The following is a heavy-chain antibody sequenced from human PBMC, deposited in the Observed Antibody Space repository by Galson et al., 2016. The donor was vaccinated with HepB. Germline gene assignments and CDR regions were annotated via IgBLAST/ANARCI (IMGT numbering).Heavy chain of an antibody. J-gene: IGHJ4*02. CDR2: IRSKASGATT. Sequence: SLRLSCAASGFTFADYPMTWVRQAPGKGLEWVAVIRSKASGATTAYSATVKVRFTISRADYRITTYLKRHSVKIDDTHVYYCAREPRTALTGSDHWGQGTLVTVSS. CDR1: GFTFADYP. CDR3: AREPRTALTGSDH. V-gene: IGHV3-49*04. D-gene: IGHD3-9*01.